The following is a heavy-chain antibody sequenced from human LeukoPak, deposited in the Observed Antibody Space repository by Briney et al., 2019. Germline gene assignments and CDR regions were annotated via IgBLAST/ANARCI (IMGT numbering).Heavy chain of an antibody. Sequence: SETLSLTCTVSGGSISSGSYYWSWIRQPAGKGLEWIGRIYTSGSTNYNPSLKSRVTISVNTSKNQFSLKLSSVTAADTAVYYCARANYYDSAAYETYYYYYMDVWGKGTTVTVSS. CDR2: IYTSGST. D-gene: IGHD3-22*01. CDR1: GGSISSGSYY. CDR3: ARANYYDSAAYETYYYYYMDV. J-gene: IGHJ6*03. V-gene: IGHV4-61*02.